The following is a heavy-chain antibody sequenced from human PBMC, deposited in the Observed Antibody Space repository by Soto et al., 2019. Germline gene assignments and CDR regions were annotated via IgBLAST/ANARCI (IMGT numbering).Heavy chain of an antibody. CDR3: AKTVGATKLEDH. CDR1: GFNFNNHV. CDR2: ISNSDDVG. D-gene: IGHD1-26*01. J-gene: IGHJ4*02. V-gene: IGHV3-23*01. Sequence: EVQLLESGGGLVHPLGSLRLSCSGSGFNFNNHVINWVRQAPGKGLEWVASISNSDDVGFYADSVRGRFSVTRDRSTNTLHLQMDYVQVEDRGLYYCAKTVGATKLEDHWGQGTLVTVSS.